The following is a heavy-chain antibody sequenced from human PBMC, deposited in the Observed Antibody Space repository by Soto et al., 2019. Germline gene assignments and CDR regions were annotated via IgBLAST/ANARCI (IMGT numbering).Heavy chain of an antibody. Sequence: ASVKVSCKASGYTFTNYYIQWMRQAPGQGLEWMGIINPSGGSTSYAQSFEGRVTLTRDTSTSTFYMELSSLRSEDTAVYYCAREENCRGGTCYSEYFHHWGQGTLVTVSS. J-gene: IGHJ1*01. CDR2: INPSGGST. CDR3: AREENCRGGTCYSEYFHH. D-gene: IGHD2-15*01. V-gene: IGHV1-46*01. CDR1: GYTFTNYY.